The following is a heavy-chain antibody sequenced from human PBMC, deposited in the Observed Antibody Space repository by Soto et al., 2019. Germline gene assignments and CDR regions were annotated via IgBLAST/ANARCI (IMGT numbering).Heavy chain of an antibody. CDR3: ARHYSSGSRNWFDP. CDR2: IYYSGST. Sequence: PSETLSLTCSVSGGSINSSSYFWGWVRQPPGKGLEWIGSIYYSGSTYYNPSLRGRVTISVDTSKNQFSLKLSSVPAADTAVLYCARHYSSGSRNWFDPWGHGTLVPVSP. D-gene: IGHD6-19*01. J-gene: IGHJ5*02. CDR1: GGSINSSSYF. V-gene: IGHV4-39*01.